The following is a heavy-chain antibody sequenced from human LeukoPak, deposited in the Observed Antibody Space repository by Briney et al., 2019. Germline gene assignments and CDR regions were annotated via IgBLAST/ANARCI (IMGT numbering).Heavy chain of an antibody. J-gene: IGHJ6*02. CDR1: GFIFSSYD. V-gene: IGHV3-13*01. CDR3: ARGYCSSTSCYGDYYYGMDV. Sequence: GGSLRLSCAASGFIFSSYDMHWVRQATGKGLELVSAIRTAGDTYYPGSVKGRFTISRENAKNSLYLQMNSLRAGDTAVYYCARGYCSSTSCYGDYYYGMDVWGQGTTVTVSS. CDR2: IRTAGDT. D-gene: IGHD2-2*01.